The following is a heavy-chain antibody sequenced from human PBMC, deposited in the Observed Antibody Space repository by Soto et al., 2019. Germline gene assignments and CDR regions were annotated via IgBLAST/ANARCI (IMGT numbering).Heavy chain of an antibody. CDR2: ISGSGGST. J-gene: IGHJ6*02. CDR3: GTGRGVTCYFGMGG. Sequence: EVQLLESGGGLVQPGGSLRLSCAASGFTFSSYAMSWVRQAPGKGLEWVSAISGSGGSTYYADSGKGRFTISRDNSKNTEYLQMNRLIAEDRAVYYWGTGRGVTCYFGMGGWGQGTMVTVSS. V-gene: IGHV3-23*01. D-gene: IGHD3-10*01. CDR1: GFTFSSYA.